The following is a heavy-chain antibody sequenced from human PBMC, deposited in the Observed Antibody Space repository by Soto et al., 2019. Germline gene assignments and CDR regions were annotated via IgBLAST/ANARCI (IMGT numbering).Heavy chain of an antibody. J-gene: IGHJ4*02. Sequence: SETLSLTCDVSGDTISTGGYTWAWIRQPPGKALEWIGYIYHSGNTYYNPSLKSRVTISVDRSKNQFSLKLSSVTAADTAVYYCARGPYYDSSGYSLYYFDYWGQGTLVTVSS. CDR3: ARGPYYDSSGYSLYYFDY. CDR2: IYHSGNT. CDR1: GDTISTGGYT. V-gene: IGHV4-30-2*01. D-gene: IGHD3-22*01.